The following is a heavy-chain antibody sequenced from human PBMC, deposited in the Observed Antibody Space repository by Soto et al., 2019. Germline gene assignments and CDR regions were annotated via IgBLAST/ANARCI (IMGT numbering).Heavy chain of an antibody. V-gene: IGHV3-33*01. CDR2: IWYDGSNK. CDR3: ARHLKVCSSTSCYVRGDYYGMDV. Sequence: GGSLRLSCAASGFTFSSYGMHWVRQAPGKGLEWVAVIWYDGSNKYYADSVKGRFTISRDNSKNTLYLQMNSLRAEDTAVYYCARHLKVCSSTSCYVRGDYYGMDVWGQGTTVTVSS. J-gene: IGHJ6*02. D-gene: IGHD2-2*01. CDR1: GFTFSSYG.